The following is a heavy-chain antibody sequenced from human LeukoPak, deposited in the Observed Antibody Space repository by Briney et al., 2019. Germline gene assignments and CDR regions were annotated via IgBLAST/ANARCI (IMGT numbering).Heavy chain of an antibody. CDR1: GFTFSSYT. Sequence: GGSLRLSCAASGFTFSSYTMNWVPQAPGKRLEWVSSITSDNDYIYYADSVKGRFTVSRDNAKNSLYLQMNSLRAEDTAVYYCVREQEQDFDYWGQGTLVTVSS. V-gene: IGHV3-21*01. J-gene: IGHJ4*02. CDR3: VREQEQDFDY. CDR2: ITSDNDYI.